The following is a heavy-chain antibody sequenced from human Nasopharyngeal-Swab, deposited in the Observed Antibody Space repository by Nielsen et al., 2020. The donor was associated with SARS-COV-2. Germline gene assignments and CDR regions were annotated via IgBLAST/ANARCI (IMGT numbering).Heavy chain of an antibody. J-gene: IGHJ4*02. Sequence: GESLKISCAASGFTFSSYAMSWVRQAPGKGLEWVSVISGSGGSTYYADSVKGRFTISRDNAKNSLYLQMNSLRAEDTAVYYCARRKDLFDYWGQGTLVTVSS. CDR2: ISGSGGST. D-gene: IGHD2-15*01. CDR3: ARRKDLFDY. V-gene: IGHV3-23*01. CDR1: GFTFSSYA.